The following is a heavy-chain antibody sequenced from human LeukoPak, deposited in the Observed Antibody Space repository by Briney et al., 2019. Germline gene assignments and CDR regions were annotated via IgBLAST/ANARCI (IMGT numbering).Heavy chain of an antibody. J-gene: IGHJ6*02. CDR2: ISGSGGST. CDR1: GFTFSSYA. D-gene: IGHD6-19*01. CDR3: ATGIAVAVPRQYYYYYYGMDV. Sequence: GGSLRLSCAASGFTFSSYAMSWVRQAPGKGLEWVSAISGSGGSTYYADSVKGRFTISRDNSKNTLYLQMNSLRAEDTAVYYCATGIAVAVPRQYYYYYYGMDVWGQGTTVTVSS. V-gene: IGHV3-23*01.